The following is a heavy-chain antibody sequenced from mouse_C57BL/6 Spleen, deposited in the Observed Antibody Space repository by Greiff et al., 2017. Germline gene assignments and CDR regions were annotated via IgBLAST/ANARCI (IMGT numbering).Heavy chain of an antibody. Sequence: QVHVKQSGAELVKPGASVKLSCKASGYTFTEYTIHWVKQRSGQGLEWIGWFYPGSGSIKYNEKFKDKATLTADKSSSTVYMELSRLTSEDSAVYFCARHLMITTTGYYFDYWGQGTTLTVSS. CDR1: GYTFTEYT. V-gene: IGHV1-62-2*01. D-gene: IGHD2-4*01. CDR2: FYPGSGSI. J-gene: IGHJ2*01. CDR3: ARHLMITTTGYYFDY.